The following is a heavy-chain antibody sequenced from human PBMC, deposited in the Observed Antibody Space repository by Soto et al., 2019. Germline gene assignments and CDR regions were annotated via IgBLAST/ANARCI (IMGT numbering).Heavy chain of an antibody. CDR2: ISYDGSNK. J-gene: IGHJ4*02. CDR3: ARDDADRLDY. V-gene: IGHV3-30-3*01. Sequence: QVQLVESGGGVVQPGRSLRLSCAASGFTFSSYAMHWVRQAPGKGLEWVAVISYDGSNKYYADSVKGRFTISRDNSKNTLYLQMNSLRAEDTALYYCARDDADRLDYWGQGSLVTVSS. D-gene: IGHD2-2*01. CDR1: GFTFSSYA.